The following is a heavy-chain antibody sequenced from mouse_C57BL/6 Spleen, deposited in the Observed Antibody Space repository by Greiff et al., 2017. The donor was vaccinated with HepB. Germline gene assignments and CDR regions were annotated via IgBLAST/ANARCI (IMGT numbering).Heavy chain of an antibody. CDR1: GFNINDYY. J-gene: IGHJ3*01. D-gene: IGHD1-1*01. Sequence: EVQLQQSGAELVRPGASVKLSCTASGFNINDYYMHWVKQRPEQGLEWIGRIVPEDGDTDYAPKFQGKATMTADTSSNTAYLQLSSLTSEDTAVYYCTTSPPYYYGSSYQGWFAYWGQGTLVTVSA. V-gene: IGHV14-1*01. CDR2: IVPEDGDT. CDR3: TTSPPYYYGSSYQGWFAY.